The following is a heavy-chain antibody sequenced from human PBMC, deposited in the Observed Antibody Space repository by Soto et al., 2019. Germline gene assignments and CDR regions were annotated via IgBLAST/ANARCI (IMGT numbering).Heavy chain of an antibody. CDR1: GDSVSSNSSA. V-gene: IGHV6-1*01. CDR2: TYYRSKWYN. CDR3: ARSLYNWNYDVLYYYGMDV. D-gene: IGHD1-7*01. Sequence: SQTLSLTFAISGDSVSSNSSAWNWIRQSPSRVLEWLGRTYYRSKWYNDYAVSVKSRITINPDTSKNQFSLQLNSVTPEDTAVYYCARSLYNWNYDVLYYYGMDVWGQGTTVTV. J-gene: IGHJ6*02.